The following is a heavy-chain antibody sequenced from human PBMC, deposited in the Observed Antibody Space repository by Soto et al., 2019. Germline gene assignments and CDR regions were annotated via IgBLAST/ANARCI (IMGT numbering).Heavy chain of an antibody. CDR3: ARASEDGYDFCNWFDP. V-gene: IGHV1-18*01. Sequence: GASVKVSCKASGYTFTSYGISWVRQAPGQGLEWMGWISAYNGNTNYAQKLQGRVTMTTDTSTSTAYMELRSLRSDDTAVYYCARASEDGYDFCNWFDPWGQGTLVTVSS. D-gene: IGHD3-3*01. CDR1: GYTFTSYG. CDR2: ISAYNGNT. J-gene: IGHJ5*02.